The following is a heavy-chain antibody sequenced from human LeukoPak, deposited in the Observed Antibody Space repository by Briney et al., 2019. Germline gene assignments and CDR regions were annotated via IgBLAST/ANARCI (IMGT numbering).Heavy chain of an antibody. CDR3: AKLGSGSYYGYFDY. Sequence: SGGSLRLSCAASGFTFDDYAMHWVRQAPGKGLEWVSGISWNSCSIGYADSVKGRFTISRDNAKNSLYLQMNSLRAEDTALYYCAKLGSGSYYGYFDYWGQGTLVTVSS. CDR2: ISWNSCSI. V-gene: IGHV3-9*01. CDR1: GFTFDDYA. D-gene: IGHD1-26*01. J-gene: IGHJ4*02.